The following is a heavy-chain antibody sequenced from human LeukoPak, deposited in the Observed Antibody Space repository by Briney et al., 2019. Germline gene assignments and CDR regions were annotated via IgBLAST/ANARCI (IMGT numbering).Heavy chain of an antibody. J-gene: IGHJ4*02. V-gene: IGHV1-18*01. CDR3: ARDRGTMTTFDAAGY. CDR2: ISAYNGNT. Sequence: GASVKVSCKASGYTFTSYGISWVRQAPGQGLEWMGWISAYNGNTNYAQKLQGRVTMTTDTSTSTAYMELRSLRSDDTAVYYCARDRGTMTTFDAAGYWGQGTLVTVSS. CDR1: GYTFTSYG. D-gene: IGHD4-17*01.